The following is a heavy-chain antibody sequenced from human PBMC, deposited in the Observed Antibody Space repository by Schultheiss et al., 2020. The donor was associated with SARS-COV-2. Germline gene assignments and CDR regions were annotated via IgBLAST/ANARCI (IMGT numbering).Heavy chain of an antibody. Sequence: GESLKISCAASGFTFSSYAMSWVRQAPGKGLEWVAVISYDGSNTYYADSVKGRFTVSRDNSKNTLYLQMNSLRAEDTAVYYCARVRDGSYLSDAFNIWGQGTMVTVSS. D-gene: IGHD1-26*01. CDR1: GFTFSSYA. CDR3: ARVRDGSYLSDAFNI. V-gene: IGHV3-30*01. CDR2: ISYDGSNT. J-gene: IGHJ3*02.